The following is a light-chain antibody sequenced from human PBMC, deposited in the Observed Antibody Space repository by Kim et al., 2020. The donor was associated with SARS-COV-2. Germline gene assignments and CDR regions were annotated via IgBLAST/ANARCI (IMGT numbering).Light chain of an antibody. CDR3: QAWDSSTAV. CDR2: QDS. Sequence: SVSPGQTASITCSGYKLGDKYACWYKQKPGQSPGLVIYQDSKRPSGIPERFSGSNSGNTATLTISGTQAMDEADYYCQAWDSSTAVFGGGTQLTVL. CDR1: KLGDKY. V-gene: IGLV3-1*01. J-gene: IGLJ2*01.